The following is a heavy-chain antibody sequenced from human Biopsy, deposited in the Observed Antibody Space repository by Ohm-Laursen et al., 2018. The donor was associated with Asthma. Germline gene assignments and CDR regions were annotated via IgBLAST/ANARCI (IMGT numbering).Heavy chain of an antibody. Sequence: ASVKVSCKTSGYTFNSAGITWVRQAPGQGLEWMGWISVYNGNTKVAQKLQDRVTMITDTSTSTAYMELRSLRSDDTAVYFCTRAVDYSHYYGIDVWGQGSTVTVS. CDR3: TRAVDYSHYYGIDV. CDR2: ISVYNGNT. D-gene: IGHD3-10*01. J-gene: IGHJ6*02. CDR1: GYTFNSAG. V-gene: IGHV1-18*01.